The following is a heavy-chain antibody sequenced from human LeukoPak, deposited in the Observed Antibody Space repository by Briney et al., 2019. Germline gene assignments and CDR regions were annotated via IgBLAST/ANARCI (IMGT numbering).Heavy chain of an antibody. V-gene: IGHV3-11*04. D-gene: IGHD2-15*01. CDR1: GFTFTDYY. CDR3: ARVAWGYCSGGSCYSDY. Sequence: GGSLRLSCTVSGFTFTDYYMSWVRQAPGKGLEWVSYISSSGSMLHYADSVEGRFTISRDNAKNSLYLQMNSLRADDTAVYYCARVAWGYCSGGSCYSDYWGQGTLVTVSS. CDR2: ISSSGSML. J-gene: IGHJ4*02.